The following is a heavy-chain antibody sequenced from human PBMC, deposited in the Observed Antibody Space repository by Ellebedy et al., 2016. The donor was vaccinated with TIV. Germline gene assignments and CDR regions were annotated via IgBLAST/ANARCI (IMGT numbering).Heavy chain of an antibody. J-gene: IGHJ4*02. V-gene: IGHV3-48*02. CDR1: GFTFSTYS. CDR3: ARDQETGITVVVVDRFDS. D-gene: IGHD3-22*01. Sequence: GESLKISCAASGFTFSTYSMSWVRQAPGKGLEWLSYISGSSRAIRYADSVKGRFTISRDNAKNLLDLQMNSLRDEDTAVYYCARDQETGITVVVVDRFDSWGQGTQVTVSS. CDR2: ISGSSRAI.